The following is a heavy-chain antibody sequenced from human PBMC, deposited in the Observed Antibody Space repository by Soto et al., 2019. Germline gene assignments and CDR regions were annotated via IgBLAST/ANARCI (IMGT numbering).Heavy chain of an antibody. J-gene: IGHJ4*02. Sequence: QITLKESGPTLVKPTQTLTLTCTFSGFSLSTNGVGVGWIRQPPGKALEWLALIYWDDSKEYSPSLRSRLTITTATSRHPVVLTTTNMDPVDTATYYCAKKGGGDYILGYWGQGTLVTVSA. CDR1: GFSLSTNGVG. V-gene: IGHV2-5*02. D-gene: IGHD4-17*01. CDR3: AKKGGGDYILGY. CDR2: IYWDDSK.